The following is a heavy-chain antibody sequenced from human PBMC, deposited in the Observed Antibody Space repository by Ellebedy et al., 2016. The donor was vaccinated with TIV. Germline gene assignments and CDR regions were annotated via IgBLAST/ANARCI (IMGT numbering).Heavy chain of an antibody. CDR3: ARDLEHYYDSSGYYEGDY. CDR2: IWYDGSNK. CDR1: GFSFSSYG. J-gene: IGHJ4*02. V-gene: IGHV3-33*01. Sequence: GESLNISCAASGFSFSSYGMHWVRQAPGKGLEWVAVIWYDGSNKYYADSVKGRFTISRDNSKNTLYLQMNSLRAEDTAVYYCARDLEHYYDSSGYYEGDYWGQGTLVTVSS. D-gene: IGHD3-22*01.